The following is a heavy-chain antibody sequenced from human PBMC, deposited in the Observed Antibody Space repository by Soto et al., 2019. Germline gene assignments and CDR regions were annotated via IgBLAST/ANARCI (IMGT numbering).Heavy chain of an antibody. CDR1: GGSISSYY. Sequence: SETLSLTCSVSGGSISSYYWSWIRQPPGKGLEWIGYIYYSGSTNYNPSLKSRVTISKDTSKNQVVLTMTNMDPVDTATYYCARIRLEPDYYYMDVWGKGTTVTVSS. CDR3: ARIRLEPDYYYMDV. D-gene: IGHD1-1*01. V-gene: IGHV4-59*01. CDR2: IYYSGST. J-gene: IGHJ6*03.